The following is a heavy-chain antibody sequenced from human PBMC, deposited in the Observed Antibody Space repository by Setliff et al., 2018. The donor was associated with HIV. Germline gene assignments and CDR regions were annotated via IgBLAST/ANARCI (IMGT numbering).Heavy chain of an antibody. J-gene: IGHJ4*02. CDR2: INHSGST. CDR3: ARSIVPVASGYYYFEY. V-gene: IGHV4-34*01. CDR1: GGSFSGYY. Sequence: PSETLSLTCAVYGGSFSGYYWSWIRQPPGKGLEWIGEINHSGSTNYNPSLKSRVTISVDTSKNQFSLRLSSVAAGDTAVYYCARSIVPVASGYYYFEYWGQGTLVTSPQ. D-gene: IGHD3-3*01.